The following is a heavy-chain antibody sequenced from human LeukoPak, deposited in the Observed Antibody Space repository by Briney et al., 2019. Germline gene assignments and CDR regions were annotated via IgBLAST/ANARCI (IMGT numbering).Heavy chain of an antibody. V-gene: IGHV3-74*01. CDR1: GFTFSSYW. D-gene: IGHD6-6*01. Sequence: GGSLRLSCAASGFTFSSYWMHWVHQAPGMGLVWVSRLPPDELGIIYADSVKGRFTVSRDNAKNTVYLQMNNLRVDDTAMYYCVGTIASRGSEYWGQGALVTVSS. J-gene: IGHJ4*02. CDR2: LPPDELGI. CDR3: VGTIASRGSEY.